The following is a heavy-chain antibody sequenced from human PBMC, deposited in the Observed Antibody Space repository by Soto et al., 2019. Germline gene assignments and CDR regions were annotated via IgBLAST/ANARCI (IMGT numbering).Heavy chain of an antibody. J-gene: IGHJ6*02. CDR2: IYYSGST. CDR3: ARDAVAVAGTWDV. Sequence: SETLSLTCTVSGGSISSGGYYWSWIRQHPGKGLEWIGYIYYSGSTYYNPSLKSRVTISVDTSKNQFSLKLSSVTAADTAVYYCARDAVAVAGTWDVWGQGTTVTV. D-gene: IGHD6-19*01. CDR1: GGSISSGGYY. V-gene: IGHV4-31*03.